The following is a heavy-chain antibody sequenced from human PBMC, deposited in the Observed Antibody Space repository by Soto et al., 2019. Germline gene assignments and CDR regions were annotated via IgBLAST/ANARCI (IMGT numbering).Heavy chain of an antibody. Sequence: PGGSLRLSCAASGFILSRYWMSWVRQAPGKGLEWVANINQDGSEKYYVDSVKGRFTISRDNAKNSLYLQMNSLRAEDTAVYYCASSGDYVMTQCWGQGTLVTVSS. CDR1: GFILSRYW. J-gene: IGHJ4*02. CDR3: ASSGDYVMTQC. V-gene: IGHV3-7*03. D-gene: IGHD4-17*01. CDR2: INQDGSEK.